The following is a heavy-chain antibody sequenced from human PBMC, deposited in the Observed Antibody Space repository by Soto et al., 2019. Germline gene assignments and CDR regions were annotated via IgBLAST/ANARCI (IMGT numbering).Heavy chain of an antibody. V-gene: IGHV1-69*01. J-gene: IGHJ3*01. CDR2: FIPIIGGG. D-gene: IGHD2-15*01. CDR3: ARRSVSHSNAFDF. CDR1: GGTFRNLA. Sequence: QVQLVQSGAEVKKPGSSVKVSCKASGGTFRNLALNWVRQAPGHGLEWMGGFIPIIGGGINAQKFQGRVTITSDESTSTAYMELSSLKSEDTAMYFCARRSVSHSNAFDFWGQGTMVTVSS.